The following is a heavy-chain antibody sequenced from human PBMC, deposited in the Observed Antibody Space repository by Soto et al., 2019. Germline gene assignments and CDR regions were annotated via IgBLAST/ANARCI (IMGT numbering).Heavy chain of an antibody. J-gene: IGHJ4*02. V-gene: IGHV4-39*01. CDR3: ARQHYYDSSGYYTWN. Sequence: QLQLQESGPGLVKPSETLSLTCSVSGGSIRSNIYYWGWIRQPPGKGLEWIATVHYIGSTDYTPYLKNRVTISADTSNHQFSLRLNSVTAADTAVYYCARQHYYDSSGYYTWNWGQGTLVTVSS. CDR2: VHYIGST. D-gene: IGHD3-22*01. CDR1: GGSIRSNIYY.